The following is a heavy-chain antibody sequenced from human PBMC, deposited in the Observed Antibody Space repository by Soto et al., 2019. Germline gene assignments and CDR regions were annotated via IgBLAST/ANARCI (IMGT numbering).Heavy chain of an antibody. D-gene: IGHD7-27*01. CDR1: GDSVTSGSYY. Sequence: SETLSLTCIVSGDSVTSGSYYWTWLRQPPGKGLEWIGYISYTGRTKYNPSLQSRVTISVDTSKNDFSLNLSSVTAADTAIYFCAREWGLLPYYVMNVWGHGTAVTVSS. CDR2: ISYTGRT. J-gene: IGHJ6*02. CDR3: AREWGLLPYYVMNV. V-gene: IGHV4-61*03.